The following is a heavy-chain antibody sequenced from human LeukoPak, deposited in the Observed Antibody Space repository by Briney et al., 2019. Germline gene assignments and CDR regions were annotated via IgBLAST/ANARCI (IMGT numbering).Heavy chain of an antibody. Sequence: GSLRLSCAASGFTFSSYAMSWIRQPPGKGLEWIGEINHSGSTNYNPSLKSRVTISVDTSKNQFSLKLSSVTAADTAVYYCARGRRIVVVPAAMSYFDYWGQGTLVTVSS. CDR1: GFTFSSYA. D-gene: IGHD2-2*01. V-gene: IGHV4-34*01. J-gene: IGHJ4*02. CDR3: ARGRRIVVVPAAMSYFDY. CDR2: INHSGST.